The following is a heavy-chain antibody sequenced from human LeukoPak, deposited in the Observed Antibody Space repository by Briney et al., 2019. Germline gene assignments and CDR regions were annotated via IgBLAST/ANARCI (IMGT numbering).Heavy chain of an antibody. D-gene: IGHD3-3*01. Sequence: ASVKVSCKASGYTFTSYDINWVRQATGQGLEWMGWMNPNSGNTGYAQKFQGRVTMTRSTSISTAYMELSSLRSEDTAVYYCARKYSDFWSAYYSWFDPWGQGTLVTVSS. J-gene: IGHJ5*02. CDR1: GYTFTSYD. CDR2: MNPNSGNT. V-gene: IGHV1-8*01. CDR3: ARKYSDFWSAYYSWFDP.